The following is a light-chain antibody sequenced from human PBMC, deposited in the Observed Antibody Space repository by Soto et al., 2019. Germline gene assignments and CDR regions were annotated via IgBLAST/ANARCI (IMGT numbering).Light chain of an antibody. Sequence: EIVLTQSPATLSLSPGERATLSCRASQSISSYLGWYQQKPGQAPRLLIYDASNRATGIPARFSGSGSGTELAVTISSLEPEDFAVYYCQQRSEWPLTFGGGTRVEIK. V-gene: IGKV3-11*01. CDR2: DAS. J-gene: IGKJ4*01. CDR1: QSISSY. CDR3: QQRSEWPLT.